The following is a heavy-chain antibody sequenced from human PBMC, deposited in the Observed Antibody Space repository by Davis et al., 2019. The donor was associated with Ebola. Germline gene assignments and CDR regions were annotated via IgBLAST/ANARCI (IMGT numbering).Heavy chain of an antibody. Sequence: ASVKVSCKASGYTFSSFAITWVREAPGQGLEWMGWISAYNGNTNYAQKLQGRVTMTTDTSTSTAYMELRSLRSDDTAVYYCARSITMVRGVSWFDPWGQGTLVTVSS. CDR2: ISAYNGNT. V-gene: IGHV1-18*01. D-gene: IGHD3-10*01. CDR1: GYTFSSFA. CDR3: ARSITMVRGVSWFDP. J-gene: IGHJ5*02.